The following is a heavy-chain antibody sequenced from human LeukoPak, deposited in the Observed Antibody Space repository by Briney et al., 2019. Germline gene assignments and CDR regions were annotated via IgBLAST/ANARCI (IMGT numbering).Heavy chain of an antibody. CDR1: GFSFRDYP. J-gene: IGHJ4*02. V-gene: IGHV3-23*01. D-gene: IGHD3-16*01. Sequence: GGSLRLSCEAAGFSFRDYPMGWVRRASGKRLEWVSGISAGADVIFYADPVKGRFTISRDNSKNTLYLQMNSLRAEDTAVYYCTRGAGWLIDYWGQGILVTVSS. CDR2: ISAGADVI. CDR3: TRGAGWLIDY.